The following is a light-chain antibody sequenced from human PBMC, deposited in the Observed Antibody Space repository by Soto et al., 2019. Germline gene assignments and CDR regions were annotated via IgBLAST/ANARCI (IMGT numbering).Light chain of an antibody. Sequence: EIVLTQSLGTLSLSPGERATLSCMASQTLTTRFLAWYQQKPGQAPRLLIYGASSRATGIPDRFSGSGSGTEYTLTISRLEPEDFAVYSCQQYADLPYTFGQGTTLEIK. J-gene: IGKJ2*01. CDR1: QTLTTRF. CDR2: GAS. V-gene: IGKV3-20*01. CDR3: QQYADLPYT.